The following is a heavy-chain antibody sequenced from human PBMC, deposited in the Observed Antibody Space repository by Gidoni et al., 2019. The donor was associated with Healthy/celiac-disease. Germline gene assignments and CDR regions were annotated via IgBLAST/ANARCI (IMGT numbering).Heavy chain of an antibody. D-gene: IGHD3-3*01. CDR3: ARLWGDFWSGYYHLYFQH. J-gene: IGHJ1*01. Sequence: QLQLQESGPGLVKPSETLSLTCTVSGGSISISSYYWGWIRQPPGKGLEWIGSIYYSGSTYYNPSLKSRVTISVDTSKNQFSLKLSSVTAADTAVYYCARLWGDFWSGYYHLYFQHWGQGTLVTVSS. V-gene: IGHV4-39*01. CDR1: GGSISISSYY. CDR2: IYYSGST.